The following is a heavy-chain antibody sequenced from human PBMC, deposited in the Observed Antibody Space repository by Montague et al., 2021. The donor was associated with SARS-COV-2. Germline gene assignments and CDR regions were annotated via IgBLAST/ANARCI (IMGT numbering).Heavy chain of an antibody. D-gene: IGHD2-2*01. Sequence: ETLSLTCTVSGGSISSSSYYWGWIRQPPGKGLEWIGSIYYSGSTYYNPSLKSRVTISVDTSKNRFSLKLSSVTAADTAVYYCARFYRVLPAASFDYWGQGTLVTVSS. V-gene: IGHV4-39*01. CDR3: ARFYRVLPAASFDY. CDR2: IYYSGST. CDR1: GGSISSSSYY. J-gene: IGHJ4*02.